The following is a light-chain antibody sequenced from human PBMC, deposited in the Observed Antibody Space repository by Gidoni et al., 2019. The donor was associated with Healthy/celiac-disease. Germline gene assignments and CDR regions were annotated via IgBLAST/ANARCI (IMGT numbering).Light chain of an antibody. J-gene: IGKJ1*01. Sequence: EIVLTQSPATLSLSPGERATLSCRASKSVSSYLAWYQQKPGQAPRLLIYDASNRATGIPARFSGSGSVTDVTLTISSLEPEDVAVYYCQQRSNWTFGQGTKVEIK. CDR1: KSVSSY. CDR2: DAS. CDR3: QQRSNWT. V-gene: IGKV3-11*01.